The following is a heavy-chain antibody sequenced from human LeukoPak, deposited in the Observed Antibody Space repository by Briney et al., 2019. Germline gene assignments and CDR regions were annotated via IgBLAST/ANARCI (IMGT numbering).Heavy chain of an antibody. CDR1: GGSIGSYY. V-gene: IGHV4-4*09. CDR3: ARKRGSYFAL. D-gene: IGHD3-16*01. Sequence: SETLSLTCSVSGGSIGSYYWSWIRQTPGKGLEWIGYIYFTGSTTYNPSLKSRVTISLDTSKNQFSLKKTSVTAADTAVYYCARKRGSYFALWGQGPLATVSS. J-gene: IGHJ4*02. CDR2: IYFTGST.